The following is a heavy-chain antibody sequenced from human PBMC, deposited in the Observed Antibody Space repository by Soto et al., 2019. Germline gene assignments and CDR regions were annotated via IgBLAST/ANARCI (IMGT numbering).Heavy chain of an antibody. V-gene: IGHV1-69*13. CDR1: GGTFSSYA. Sequence: GASVKVSCKASGGTFSSYAISWVRQAPGQGLEWMGGIIPIFGTANYAQKFQGRVTITADESTSTAYMELSSLRSEDTAVYYCASGYRPSHYYYGMDVWGQGTTVTVSS. CDR2: IIPIFGTA. D-gene: IGHD5-18*01. CDR3: ASGYRPSHYYYGMDV. J-gene: IGHJ6*02.